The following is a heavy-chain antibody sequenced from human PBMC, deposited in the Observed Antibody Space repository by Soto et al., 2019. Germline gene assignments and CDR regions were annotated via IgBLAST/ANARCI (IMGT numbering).Heavy chain of an antibody. CDR1: GFTFSSYA. CDR2: ISGSGGST. V-gene: IGHV3-23*01. D-gene: IGHD3-3*01. Sequence: GGSLRLSCAASGFTFSSYAMSWVRQAPGKGLEWVSAISGSGGSTYYADSVKGRFTISRDNSKNTLYLQMNSLRAEDTAVYYCAKDGFLEWLPHYYYGMDVWGQGATV. CDR3: AKDGFLEWLPHYYYGMDV. J-gene: IGHJ6*02.